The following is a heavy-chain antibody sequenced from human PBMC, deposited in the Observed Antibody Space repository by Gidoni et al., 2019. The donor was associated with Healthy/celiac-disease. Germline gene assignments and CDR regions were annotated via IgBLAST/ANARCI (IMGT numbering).Heavy chain of an antibody. V-gene: IGHV3-53*02. CDR2: IYSGGST. D-gene: IGHD6-13*01. J-gene: IGHJ6*02. Sequence: EVQLVATGGGLIQPGGSLRLSCAASGFTVSTHSMSWVRQAPGKGLEWVSVIYSGGSTYYADSVKGRFTISRDNSKNTLYLQMNSLRAEDTAVYYCAREGEQQLGLYYYYGMDVWGQGTTVTVSS. CDR1: GFTVSTHS. CDR3: AREGEQQLGLYYYYGMDV.